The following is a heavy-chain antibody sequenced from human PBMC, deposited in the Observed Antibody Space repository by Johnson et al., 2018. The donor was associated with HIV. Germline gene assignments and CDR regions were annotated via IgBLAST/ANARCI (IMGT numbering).Heavy chain of an antibody. Sequence: QVQLVESGGGLVKPGGSLRLSCAASGFSFSDYYMTWIRQAPGKGLEWVSYISSSGSTIYYADSVKGRFTISRDNAKNSLYLQVNSLRAEDTAVYYCAKDRMYDYGDYGGAFDIWGQGTMVTVSS. CDR2: ISSSGSTI. J-gene: IGHJ3*02. V-gene: IGHV3-11*04. CDR3: AKDRMYDYGDYGGAFDI. CDR1: GFSFSDYY. D-gene: IGHD4-17*01.